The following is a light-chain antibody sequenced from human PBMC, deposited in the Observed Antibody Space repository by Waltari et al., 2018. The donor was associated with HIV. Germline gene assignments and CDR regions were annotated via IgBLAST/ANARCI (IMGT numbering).Light chain of an antibody. CDR2: EVS. CDR1: QSLLSSDGENY. V-gene: IGKV2-29*03. CDR3: MQGLEVPVT. Sequence: IVMTQTPLSLSVTPGQPASISCKSSQSLLSSDGENYFYWFLQKPGQPPQFLIYEVSSRFSGVTDRFSGSGSGTDFTLKISRVEADDLGVYYCMQGLEVPVTFGQGTRLEIK. J-gene: IGKJ5*01.